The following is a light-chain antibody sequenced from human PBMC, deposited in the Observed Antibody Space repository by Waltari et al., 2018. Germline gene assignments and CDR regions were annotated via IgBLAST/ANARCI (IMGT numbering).Light chain of an antibody. CDR2: EVI. V-gene: IGLV2-23*02. Sequence: QSALTQPASVSGSPGQSITISCTGTSSDVGFYNLFSWYQQPPDNAPKLLVYEVIERPSGVSNRFSGSKSGNTASLTISGLQAEDEADYYCCSYVGRNIWVFGGGTKVTVL. CDR1: SSDVGFYNL. CDR3: CSYVGRNIWV. J-gene: IGLJ3*02.